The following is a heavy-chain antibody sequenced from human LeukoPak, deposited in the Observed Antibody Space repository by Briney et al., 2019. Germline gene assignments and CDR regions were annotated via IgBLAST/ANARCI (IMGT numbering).Heavy chain of an antibody. CDR1: CDSVSRSDSY. Sequence: SETLSLTCSVSCDSVSRSDSYWDWIRQPPGQGLEWIGTIYYSGRTYYSPSLKSRVTMSVDPSNNQFSLTLRPVTAADTAVYYCARRRYYDGSGYLEWGQGTLLSVSS. J-gene: IGHJ1*01. CDR2: IYYSGRT. V-gene: IGHV4-39*01. D-gene: IGHD3-22*01. CDR3: ARRRYYDGSGYLE.